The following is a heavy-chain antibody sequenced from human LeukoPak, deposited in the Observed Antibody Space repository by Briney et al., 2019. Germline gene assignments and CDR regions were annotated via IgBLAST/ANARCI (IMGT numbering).Heavy chain of an antibody. D-gene: IGHD5-18*01. V-gene: IGHV4-39*07. CDR3: ARGSRQEYSYGYYSDY. CDR2: ICYSGST. Sequence: PSETLSLTCTVSGGSISSSSYCWGWIRQPPGKGLEWIGSICYSGSTNYNPSLKSRVTISVDTSKNQFSLKLNSVTAADTAVYYCARGSRQEYSYGYYSDYWGQGILVTVSS. CDR1: GGSISSSSYC. J-gene: IGHJ4*02.